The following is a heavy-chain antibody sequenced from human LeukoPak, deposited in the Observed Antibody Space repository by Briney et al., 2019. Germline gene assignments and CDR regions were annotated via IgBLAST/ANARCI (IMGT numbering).Heavy chain of an antibody. V-gene: IGHV3-21*01. CDR1: GFTFSSYS. J-gene: IGHJ4*02. CDR3: ANRSPFDY. CDR2: ISSSSSYI. Sequence: GGSLRLSCVVSGFTFSSYSMNWVRQAPGKGLEWVSSISSSSSYIYYADSVKGRFTISRDNAKNSLYLQMNSLRVEDTAVYYCANRSPFDYWGQGTLVTVSS.